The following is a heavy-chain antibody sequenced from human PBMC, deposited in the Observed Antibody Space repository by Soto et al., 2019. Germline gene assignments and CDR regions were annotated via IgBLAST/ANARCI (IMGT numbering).Heavy chain of an antibody. CDR2: IYYSGAT. V-gene: IGHV4-59*01. J-gene: IGHJ4*02. CDR3: AKAGSYSGSSGRVYY. CDR1: GASISGNY. D-gene: IGHD1-26*01. Sequence: SETMSLTCTVSGASISGNYWRWIRQPPGKGLGRIGYIYYSGATNYIPSLESRVTISVDTPKSQFSLKLTSVTPADTAVYYCAKAGSYSGSSGRVYYWGQGSLVTVSS.